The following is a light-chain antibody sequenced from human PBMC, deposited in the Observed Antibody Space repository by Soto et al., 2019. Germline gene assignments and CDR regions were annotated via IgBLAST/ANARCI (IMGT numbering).Light chain of an antibody. Sequence: EIVLTQSPATLSLSPGERATLSCRASETINNNLVWYQQKPGQPPRLLIHEASTRVTGIPARFSGSGSGTESTLTISSLQSEDFAVYYCQQYKNWPRTFGQGTKVEI. CDR2: EAS. J-gene: IGKJ1*01. CDR3: QQYKNWPRT. V-gene: IGKV3D-15*01. CDR1: ETINNN.